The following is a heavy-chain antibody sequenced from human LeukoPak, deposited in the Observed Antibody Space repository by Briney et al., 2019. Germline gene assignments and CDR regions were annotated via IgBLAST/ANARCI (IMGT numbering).Heavy chain of an antibody. J-gene: IGHJ3*02. CDR2: ISGSGGST. CDR1: GFTFSSYA. Sequence: PGGSLRLSCAASGFTFSSYAMSWVRQAPGKGLEWVSAISGSGGSTYYADSVKGRFSISRDKSKNALYVQMNTLRAEDTAVYYCARGGGDDAFDIWGQGTMVTVSS. V-gene: IGHV3-23*01. D-gene: IGHD3-16*01. CDR3: ARGGGDDAFDI.